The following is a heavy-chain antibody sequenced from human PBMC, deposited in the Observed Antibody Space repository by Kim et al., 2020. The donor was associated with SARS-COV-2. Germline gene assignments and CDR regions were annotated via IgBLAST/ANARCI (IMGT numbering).Heavy chain of an antibody. CDR3: TTGDCSGGSCGY. Sequence: DYAAPVKGRFTISRNDSKNTQYLQMNLLKSEDTAVYYCTTGDCSGGSCGYWGQGTLVTVSS. D-gene: IGHD2-15*01. J-gene: IGHJ4*02. V-gene: IGHV3-15*01.